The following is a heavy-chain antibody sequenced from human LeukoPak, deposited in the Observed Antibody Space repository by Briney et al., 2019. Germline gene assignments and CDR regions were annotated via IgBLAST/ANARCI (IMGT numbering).Heavy chain of an antibody. D-gene: IGHD1-1*01. CDR2: TYYRSKWFS. Sequence: SQTLSLTCAISGDSVSSNSAAWNWIRQSPSRGLEWLGRTYYRSKWFSDYAESVKSRITINPDTSKNQFSLQLKYVNSEDTAVYYCARDRYPNWIEGYFASWGQGTLVTVSS. V-gene: IGHV6-1*01. CDR1: GDSVSSNSAA. CDR3: ARDRYPNWIEGYFAS. J-gene: IGHJ4*02.